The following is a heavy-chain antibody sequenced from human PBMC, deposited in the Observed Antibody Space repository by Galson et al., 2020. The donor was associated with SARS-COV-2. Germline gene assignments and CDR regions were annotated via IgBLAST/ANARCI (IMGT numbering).Heavy chain of an antibody. V-gene: IGHV4-30-4*01. CDR3: AGTGIADDAFDI. CDR2: IYYSGST. CDR1: GGSISSGDYY. D-gene: IGHD6-13*01. J-gene: IGHJ3*02. Sequence: SETLSLTCTVSGGSISSGDYYWSWIRQPPGKGLEWIGYIYYSGSTYYNPSLKSRVTISVDTSKNQFSLKLSSVTAADTAVYYCAGTGIADDAFDIWGQGTMVTVSS.